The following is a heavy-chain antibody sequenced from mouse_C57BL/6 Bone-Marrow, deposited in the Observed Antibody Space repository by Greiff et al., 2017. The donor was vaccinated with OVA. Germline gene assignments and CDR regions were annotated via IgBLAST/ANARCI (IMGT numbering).Heavy chain of an antibody. J-gene: IGHJ4*01. V-gene: IGHV2-5*01. CDR3: AKNFYYGSSYENYAMDY. D-gene: IGHD1-1*01. CDR1: GFSLTSYG. Sequence: VMLVESGPGLVQPSQSLSITCTVSGFSLTSYGVHWVRQSPGKGLEWLGVIWRGGSTDYNAAFMSRLSITKDNSKSQVFFKMNSLQADDTAIYYCAKNFYYGSSYENYAMDYWGQGTSVTVSS. CDR2: IWRGGST.